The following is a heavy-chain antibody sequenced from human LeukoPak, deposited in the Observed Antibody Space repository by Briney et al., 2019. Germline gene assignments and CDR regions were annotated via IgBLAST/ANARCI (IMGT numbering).Heavy chain of an antibody. CDR1: GGTFSSYA. CDR2: IIPIFGTA. J-gene: IGHJ4*02. V-gene: IGHV1-69*06. D-gene: IGHD3-22*01. Sequence: SVKVSCKASGGTFSSYAISWVRQAPGQGLEWMGGIIPIFGTANYAQKFQGRVTITADKSTSTAYMELSSLRSEDTAVYYCARNKYEYYYDSSGSQTFDYWGQGTLVTVSS. CDR3: ARNKYEYYYDSSGSQTFDY.